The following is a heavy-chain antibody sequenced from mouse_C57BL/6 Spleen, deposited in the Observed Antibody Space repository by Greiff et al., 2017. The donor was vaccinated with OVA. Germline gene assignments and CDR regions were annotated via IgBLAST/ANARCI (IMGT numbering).Heavy chain of an antibody. Sequence: QVQLKQSGAELARPGASVKMSCKASGYTFTSYTMHWVKQRPGQGLEWIGYINPSSGYTKYNQKFKDKATLTADKSSSTAYMQLSSLTSENSAVYYCAQDWVDYWGQGTTLTVSP. CDR2: INPSSGYT. V-gene: IGHV1-4*01. CDR1: GYTFTSYT. J-gene: IGHJ2*01. CDR3: AQDWVDY. D-gene: IGHD4-1*01.